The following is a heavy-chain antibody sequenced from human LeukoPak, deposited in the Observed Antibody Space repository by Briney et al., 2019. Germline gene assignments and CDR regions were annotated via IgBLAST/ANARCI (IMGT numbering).Heavy chain of an antibody. V-gene: IGHV4-59*01. Sequence: SETLSLTCTVSGGSLRGYSWSWIRQPPGEGLEWIAYIHDSGSTNYNPSAKSRLTTAVDTSKNQFSLRLSSITAADTAVYFCARVELGINPDWYYYYYMDVWGNGTTVTVSS. CDR3: ARVELGINPDWYYYYYMDV. CDR1: GGSLRGYS. D-gene: IGHD7-27*01. CDR2: IHDSGST. J-gene: IGHJ6*03.